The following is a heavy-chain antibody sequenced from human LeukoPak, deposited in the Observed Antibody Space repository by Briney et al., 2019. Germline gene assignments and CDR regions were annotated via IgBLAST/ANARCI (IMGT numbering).Heavy chain of an antibody. CDR2: ISYDGSNK. CDR1: GFTFSSYG. V-gene: IGHV3-30*03. CDR3: WRGEVWGSYRYGAFDI. Sequence: HPGRSLRLSCAASGFTFSSYGMHWVRQAPGKGLEWVAVISYDGSNKYYADSVKGRFTISRDNSKNTLYLQMNSLRAEDTAVYYCWRGEVWGSYRYGAFDIWGQGTMVTVSS. D-gene: IGHD3-16*02. J-gene: IGHJ3*02.